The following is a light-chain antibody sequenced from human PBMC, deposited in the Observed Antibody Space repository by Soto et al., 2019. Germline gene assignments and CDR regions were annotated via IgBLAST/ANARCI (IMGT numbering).Light chain of an antibody. Sequence: DIRMTQSPSSLSASIGDRVTITCRASQGISNDLGWYQQKPGLAPKRLISAASTLQSGVPSRFRGSGSGTEFSLTISGLQTEDFATYYCLQHNSYPWTFGQGTKVDI. CDR3: LQHNSYPWT. J-gene: IGKJ1*01. V-gene: IGKV1-17*01. CDR2: AAS. CDR1: QGISND.